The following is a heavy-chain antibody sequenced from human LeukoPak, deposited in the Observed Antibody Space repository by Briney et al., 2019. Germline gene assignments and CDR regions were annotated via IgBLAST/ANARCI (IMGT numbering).Heavy chain of an antibody. D-gene: IGHD6-6*01. CDR2: IIPIFGTA. V-gene: IGHV1-69*01. CDR3: ARDGIAARGLFDY. CDR1: GGTFSSYA. Sequence: SVKVSCKTSGGTFSSYAISWARQAPGQGLEWMGGIIPIFGTANYAQKFQGRVTITADESTSTAYMELSSLRSEDTAVYYCARDGIAARGLFDYWGQGTLVTVSS. J-gene: IGHJ4*02.